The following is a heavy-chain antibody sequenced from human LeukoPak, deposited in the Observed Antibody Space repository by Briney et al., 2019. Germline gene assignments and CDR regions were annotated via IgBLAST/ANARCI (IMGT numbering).Heavy chain of an antibody. Sequence: ASVKVSCKASGYTFTGYYMHWVRQAPGQGLEWMGWINPNSGGTNYAQKFQGRVTMTRDTSISTAYMELSRLRSDDTAVYFCAKEPHILTGYYTDYFDYWGQGTLVTVSS. CDR1: GYTFTGYY. CDR3: AKEPHILTGYYTDYFDY. V-gene: IGHV1-2*02. CDR2: INPNSGGT. D-gene: IGHD3-9*01. J-gene: IGHJ4*02.